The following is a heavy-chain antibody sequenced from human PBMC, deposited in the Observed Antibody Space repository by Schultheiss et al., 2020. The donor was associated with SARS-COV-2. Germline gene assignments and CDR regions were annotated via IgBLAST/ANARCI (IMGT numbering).Heavy chain of an antibody. CDR3: ARDGDGYNGYFDY. D-gene: IGHD5-24*01. CDR2: ISSSSSYI. J-gene: IGHJ4*02. Sequence: GGSLRLSCAASGFTFSSYSMNWVRQAPGKGLEWVSSISSSSSYIYYADSVKGRFTISRDNSKNTLYLQMNSLRPEDTAVYYCARDGDGYNGYFDYWGQGTLVTVSS. CDR1: GFTFSSYS. V-gene: IGHV3-21*01.